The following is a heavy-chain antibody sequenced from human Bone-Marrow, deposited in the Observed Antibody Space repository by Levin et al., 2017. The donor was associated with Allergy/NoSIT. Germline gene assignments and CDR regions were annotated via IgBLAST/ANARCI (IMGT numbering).Heavy chain of an antibody. Sequence: GGSLRLSCAASGFTVSSNYMSWVRQAPGKGLEWVSVIYSGGSTYYADSVKGRFTISRDNSKNTLYLQMNSLRAEDTAVYYCASGFRRNDTATITGDYGMDVWGQGTTVTVSS. CDR2: IYSGGST. CDR3: ASGFRRNDTATITGDYGMDV. D-gene: IGHD5-18*01. J-gene: IGHJ6*02. V-gene: IGHV3-53*01. CDR1: GFTVSSNY.